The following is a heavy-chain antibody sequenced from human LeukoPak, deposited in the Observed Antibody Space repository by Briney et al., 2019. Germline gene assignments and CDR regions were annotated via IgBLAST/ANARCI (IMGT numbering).Heavy chain of an antibody. CDR1: GDSVSSNSAA. CDR2: TYYRSKWYN. V-gene: IGHV6-1*01. Sequence: SQTLSLTCAISGDSVSSNSAAWNWIRQSPSRGLEWLGRTYYRSKWYNDYAVSVKSRITINPDTSKNQFSLQLNSVTPEDTAVYYCARDSSGWYSGWEDYFDYWGQGTLVTVSS. J-gene: IGHJ4*02. CDR3: ARDSSGWYSGWEDYFDY. D-gene: IGHD6-19*01.